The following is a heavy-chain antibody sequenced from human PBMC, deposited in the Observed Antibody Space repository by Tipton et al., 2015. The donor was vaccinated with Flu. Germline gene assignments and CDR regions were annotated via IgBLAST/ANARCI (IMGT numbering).Heavy chain of an antibody. V-gene: IGHV3-74*01. Sequence: SLRLSCAASGFTFSSYWMHWVRQAPGKGLVWVSRINSDGSSTSYADSVKGRSTISRDNAKNTLYLQMNSLRAEDTAVYYCARVGPICSSTSCSDYWGQGTLVTVSS. CDR1: GFTFSSYW. D-gene: IGHD2-2*01. CDR3: ARVGPICSSTSCSDY. CDR2: INSDGSST. J-gene: IGHJ4*02.